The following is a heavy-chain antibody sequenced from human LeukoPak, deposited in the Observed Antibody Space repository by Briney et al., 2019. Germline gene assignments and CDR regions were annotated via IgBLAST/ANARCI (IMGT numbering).Heavy chain of an antibody. Sequence: GASVKVSCKASGYTFTGYYMHWVRQAPGQGLEWMGWINPNSGGTNYAQKFQGRVTMTRDTSISTAYMELSRLRSDDTAVYYCARARVAVTTNVAADYWAREPWSPSPQ. CDR3: ARARVAVTTNVAADY. V-gene: IGHV1-2*02. J-gene: IGHJ4*02. CDR1: GYTFTGYY. D-gene: IGHD4-17*01. CDR2: INPNSGGT.